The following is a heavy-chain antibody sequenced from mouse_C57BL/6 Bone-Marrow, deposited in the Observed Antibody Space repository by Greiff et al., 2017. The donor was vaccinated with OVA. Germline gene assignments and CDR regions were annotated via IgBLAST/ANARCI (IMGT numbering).Heavy chain of an antibody. CDR3: AREGGVYYDYEAY. Sequence: VQLKESGPVLVKPGASVKMSCKASGYTFTDSYMNWVKQSHGKSLEWIGVINPYNGGTSYNQKFKGKATLTVDKSSSTAYMELNSLTSEDSAVYDCAREGGVYYDYEAYWGQGTLVTVSA. CDR1: GYTFTDSY. D-gene: IGHD2-4*01. J-gene: IGHJ3*01. V-gene: IGHV1-19*01. CDR2: INPYNGGT.